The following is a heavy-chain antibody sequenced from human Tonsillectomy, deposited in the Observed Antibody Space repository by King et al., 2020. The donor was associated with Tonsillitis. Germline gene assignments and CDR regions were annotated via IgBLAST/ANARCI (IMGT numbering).Heavy chain of an antibody. CDR1: GGSISGYY. D-gene: IGHD3-9*01. J-gene: IGHJ4*02. CDR3: ARRSLTMTGASYYFDY. V-gene: IGHV4-4*07. CDR2: VYPNGRT. Sequence: VQLQESGPGLVKPSETLSLTCTVSGGSISGYYWSWIRRPAGEALEWIGRVYPNGRTNYNPSLKSRVTVSVDTSKNQFSLRLSSVTAADTAVYFCARRSLTMTGASYYFDYWGQGTLVTVSS.